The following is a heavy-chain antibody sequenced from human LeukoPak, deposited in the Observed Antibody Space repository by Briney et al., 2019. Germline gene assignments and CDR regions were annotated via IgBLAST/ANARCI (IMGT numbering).Heavy chain of an antibody. D-gene: IGHD6-19*01. V-gene: IGHV1-46*02. Sequence: ASVKVSCKASGYTFNNHYMYWVRQAPGQGLEWMGVINPSGGSTSYAQKFQGRVTMTRDTSTRTVYMEVNSLRSEDTAVYYCARQGTYSSAIGMGYWGQGTLVTASS. CDR1: GYTFNNHY. J-gene: IGHJ4*02. CDR2: INPSGGST. CDR3: ARQGTYSSAIGMGY.